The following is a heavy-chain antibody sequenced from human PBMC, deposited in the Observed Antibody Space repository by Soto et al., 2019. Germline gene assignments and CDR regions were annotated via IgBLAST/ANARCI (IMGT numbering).Heavy chain of an antibody. J-gene: IGHJ4*02. CDR3: AKAKFDFWSGYWSPSLDF. CDR1: RYTFTSYY. V-gene: IGHV1-2*02. Sequence: QVQLVQSGAEVKKPGASVKVSCKASRYTFTSYYIHWVRQAPGQGLEWMGWINPNNGYIKYTQKFQGRVTVTRDTSITTAYLELTRLQSDDTAVYYCAKAKFDFWSGYWSPSLDFWGQGTLVTVSS. D-gene: IGHD3-3*01. CDR2: INPNNGYI.